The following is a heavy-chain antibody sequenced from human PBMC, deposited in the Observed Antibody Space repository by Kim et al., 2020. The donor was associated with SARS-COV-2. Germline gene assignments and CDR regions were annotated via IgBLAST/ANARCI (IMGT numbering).Heavy chain of an antibody. CDR1: GGSISSGGYY. V-gene: IGHV4-31*03. CDR2: IYYSGST. CDR3: ASESSRGLFDY. D-gene: IGHD2-2*01. J-gene: IGHJ4*02. Sequence: SETLSLTCTVSGGSISSGGYYWSWIRQHPGKGLEWIGYIYYSGSTYYNPSLKSRVTISVDTSKNQFSLKLSSMTAADTAVYYCASESSRGLFDYWGQGTLVTVSS.